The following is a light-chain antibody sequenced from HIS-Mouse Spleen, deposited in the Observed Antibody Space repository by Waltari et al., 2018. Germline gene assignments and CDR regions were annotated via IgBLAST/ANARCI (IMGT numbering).Light chain of an antibody. V-gene: IGLV2-11*01. Sequence: QSALTQPRSVSGSPGQSVPISCTGTSSAVGGYNYVSWSQQHPGKAPKLMIYDVSKRPSGVPDRFAGSKSGNTASLTISGLQAEDEADYYCCSYAGSYTYEVVFGGGTKLTVL. CDR2: DVS. J-gene: IGLJ2*01. CDR1: SSAVGGYNY. CDR3: CSYAGSYTYEVV.